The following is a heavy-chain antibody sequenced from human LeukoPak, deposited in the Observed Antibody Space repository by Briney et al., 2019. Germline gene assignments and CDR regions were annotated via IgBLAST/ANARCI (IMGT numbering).Heavy chain of an antibody. CDR1: GFTFSSYS. Sequence: KPGGSLRLSCAASGFTFSSYSMNWVRQAPGKGLEWVSSISSSSSYIYYADSVKGRFTISRDNAKNSLYLQMNSLRAEDTAVYYCAKGSTAMVPLAFDIWGQGTMVTVSS. CDR3: AKGSTAMVPLAFDI. J-gene: IGHJ3*02. D-gene: IGHD5-18*01. V-gene: IGHV3-21*01. CDR2: ISSSSSYI.